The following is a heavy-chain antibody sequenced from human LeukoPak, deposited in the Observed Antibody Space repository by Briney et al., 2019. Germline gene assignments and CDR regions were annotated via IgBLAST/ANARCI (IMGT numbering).Heavy chain of an antibody. CDR3: TRDHRYRSGWNPGEFDY. CDR1: GFTFGDYA. Sequence: GGSLRLSCTASGFTFGDYAMSWVRQAPGKGLEWVGFIRSKVYGGTTEYAASVKGRFTISRDDSKSIAYLQMNSLKAEDTVVYYCTRDHRYRSGWNPGEFDYWGQGTLVTVSS. D-gene: IGHD6-19*01. CDR2: IRSKVYGGTT. V-gene: IGHV3-49*04. J-gene: IGHJ4*02.